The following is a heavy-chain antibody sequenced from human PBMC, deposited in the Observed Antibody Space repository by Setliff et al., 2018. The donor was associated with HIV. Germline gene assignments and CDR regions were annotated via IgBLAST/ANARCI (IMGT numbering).Heavy chain of an antibody. J-gene: IGHJ6*03. V-gene: IGHV4-34*01. CDR1: GPSFSGYY. Sequence: SETLSLTCAVYGPSFSGYYWNWIRQFPGKSLEWIGEINHSGSTNYNPSLKSRVSISVDMSKNQFSLNLSSVTAADTAVYYCARGSSSIFGVLVLLPHSYYYMDVWGKGTTVTVS. CDR2: INHSGST. CDR3: ARGSSSIFGVLVLLPHSYYYMDV. D-gene: IGHD3-3*01.